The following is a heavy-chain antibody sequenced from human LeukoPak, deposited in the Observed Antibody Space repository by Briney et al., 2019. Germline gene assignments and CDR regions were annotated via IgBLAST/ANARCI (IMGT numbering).Heavy chain of an antibody. V-gene: IGHV3-21*01. J-gene: IGHJ6*04. CDR3: ASLRTVSHYYGMDV. Sequence: GGSLRLSCAASGFTFSSYSMNWVRQAPGKGLEWVSSISSSSSYIYYADSVKGRFTISRDNAKSSLYLQMNSLRAEDTAVYYCASLRTVSHYYGMDVWGKGTTVTVSS. CDR2: ISSSSSYI. D-gene: IGHD4-17*01. CDR1: GFTFSSYS.